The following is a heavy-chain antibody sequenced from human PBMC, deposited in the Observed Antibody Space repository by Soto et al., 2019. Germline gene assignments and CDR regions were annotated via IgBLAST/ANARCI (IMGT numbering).Heavy chain of an antibody. V-gene: IGHV3-33*01. Sequence: PGGSLRLSCTASGFIFSNFVMRWVRQAPGKGLECVAVVWFDGSNIHYADSVKGRFTISRDNSKNTLYLQMNSLRAEDTAVYYCARGDYWGQGTLVTVTS. CDR1: GFIFSNFV. CDR3: ARGDY. J-gene: IGHJ4*02. CDR2: VWFDGSNI.